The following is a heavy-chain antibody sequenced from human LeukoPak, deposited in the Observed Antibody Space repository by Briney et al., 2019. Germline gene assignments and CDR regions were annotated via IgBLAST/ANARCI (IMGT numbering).Heavy chain of an antibody. CDR3: AKGGDYGDYDATPFDY. CDR2: ISDSGGST. V-gene: IGHV3-23*01. Sequence: GGTLRLSCAASGFTFRSYGMSWVRQAPGKGLEWVSSISDSGGSTFYADSVKGRFTISRDNSKNTLYLQMNSLWAEDTAVYYCAKGGDYGDYDATPFDYWGQGTLVTVSS. J-gene: IGHJ4*02. D-gene: IGHD4-17*01. CDR1: GFTFRSYG.